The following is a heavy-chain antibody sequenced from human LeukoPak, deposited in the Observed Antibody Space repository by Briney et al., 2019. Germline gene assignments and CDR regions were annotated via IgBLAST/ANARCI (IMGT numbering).Heavy chain of an antibody. Sequence: GGTLRLSCAASGFIFSSYDMNWVRQAPGQGLEWVSFISSSGSTIYYADSLKGRFTISRDNAKKSLFLQMNSLRAEDTAVYYCARDPLSGSGTYWYFDYWGQGTLVTVSS. CDR2: ISSSGSTI. CDR1: GFIFSSYD. CDR3: ARDPLSGSGTYWYFDY. J-gene: IGHJ4*02. D-gene: IGHD3-10*01. V-gene: IGHV3-48*03.